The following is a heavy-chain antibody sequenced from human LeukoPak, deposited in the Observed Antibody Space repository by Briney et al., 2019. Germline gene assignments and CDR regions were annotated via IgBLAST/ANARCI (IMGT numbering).Heavy chain of an antibody. CDR2: MNPNSGNT. CDR1: AYTFTSYD. J-gene: IGHJ3*02. V-gene: IGHV1-8*01. CDR3: TRGLVVLSATSWAFDI. Sequence: ASVKVSCKASAYTFTSYDINWVRQATGQGLEWMGWMNPNSGNTGYAQKFQGRVSMTRNTSISTAYMELSSLRSEDTAVYYCTRGLVVLSATSWAFDIWGHGTMVTVSS. D-gene: IGHD2-15*01.